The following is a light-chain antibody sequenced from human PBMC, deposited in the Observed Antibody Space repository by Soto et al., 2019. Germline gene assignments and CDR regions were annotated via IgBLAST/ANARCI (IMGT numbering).Light chain of an antibody. CDR3: QQYYSTPRT. Sequence: DIVMTQSPDSLAVSLGERPTINCKSSQSVLYSSNNKNYLAWYQQNPVQPPKLLIYWASTRESGVPDRVSGSGSGTDFTLTISSLQAEDVAVYYCQQYYSTPRTFGQGTKVEIK. CDR1: QSVLYSSNNKNY. V-gene: IGKV4-1*01. J-gene: IGKJ1*01. CDR2: WAS.